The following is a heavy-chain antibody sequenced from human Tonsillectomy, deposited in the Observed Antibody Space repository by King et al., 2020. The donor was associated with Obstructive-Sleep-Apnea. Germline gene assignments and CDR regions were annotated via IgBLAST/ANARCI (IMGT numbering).Heavy chain of an antibody. Sequence: VQLVESGGGLVQPGGSLRLSCAASGFTFSNYAMSWVRQAPGKGLEWVSGISSSGGSTYYADPVKGRFTISRDNSKNTLYVQMNSLRAEDTAVYYCAKDRVYSSDAFDIWGQGTMVTVSS. CDR2: ISSSGGST. D-gene: IGHD5-18*01. CDR3: AKDRVYSSDAFDI. CDR1: GFTFSNYA. V-gene: IGHV3-23*04. J-gene: IGHJ3*02.